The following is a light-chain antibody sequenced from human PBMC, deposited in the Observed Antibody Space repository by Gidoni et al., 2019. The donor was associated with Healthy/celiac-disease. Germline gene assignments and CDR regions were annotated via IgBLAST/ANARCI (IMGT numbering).Light chain of an antibody. Sequence: EIVLTQSPATLSLSPGEGATLSCRASQSVRSYLAWYQQKPGQAPRLLIYYASNRATGIPARFSGSGSGTDFTLTISSLEPEDFAVYYCQQRSNWPPTFGQGTKVEIK. CDR2: YAS. CDR3: QQRSNWPPT. V-gene: IGKV3-11*01. J-gene: IGKJ1*01. CDR1: QSVRSY.